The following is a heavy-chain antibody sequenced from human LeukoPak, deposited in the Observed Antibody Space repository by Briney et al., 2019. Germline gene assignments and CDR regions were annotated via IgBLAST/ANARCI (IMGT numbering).Heavy chain of an antibody. Sequence: GGSLRLSCAASGFTFSSYAMHWVRQAPGKGLEWVAVISYDGSNKYYADSVKGRFTISRDNSKNTLYLQMNSLRAEDTAVYYCARDRGNTAMVISYWGQGTLVTVSS. J-gene: IGHJ4*02. CDR3: ARDRGNTAMVISY. V-gene: IGHV3-30*04. CDR2: ISYDGSNK. CDR1: GFTFSSYA. D-gene: IGHD5-18*01.